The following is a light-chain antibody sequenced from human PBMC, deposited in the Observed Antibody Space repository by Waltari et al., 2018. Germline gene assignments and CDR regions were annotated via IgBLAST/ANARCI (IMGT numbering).Light chain of an antibody. CDR1: QTLLHSNGFNY. V-gene: IGKV2-28*01. CDR2: LTS. CDR3: MQALQGLT. Sequence: DIVMTQSPLSLPVTPGEPTSISCRSSQTLLHSNGFNYLDWYVQKPGQSPQLLIFLTSNRASGVPDRFSGSGSGTDFTLKITRVETEDVGIYYCMQALQGLTFGQGTRLEIK. J-gene: IGKJ5*01.